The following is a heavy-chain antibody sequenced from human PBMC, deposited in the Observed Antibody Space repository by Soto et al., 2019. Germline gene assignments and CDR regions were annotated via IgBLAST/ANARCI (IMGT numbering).Heavy chain of an antibody. D-gene: IGHD1-26*01. V-gene: IGHV3-53*01. CDR3: ARAPIKYSGSYFFDY. CDR1: GFSVKSNY. J-gene: IGHJ4*02. CDR2: LYSGGST. Sequence: VGSLRLSCEASGFSVKSNYMIWVRQAPGKGLEWVSILYSGGSTYYVDSVKGRFTISRDNSKNTLFLQMNSLRAEDTAMYYCARAPIKYSGSYFFDYWGQGTQVTVSS.